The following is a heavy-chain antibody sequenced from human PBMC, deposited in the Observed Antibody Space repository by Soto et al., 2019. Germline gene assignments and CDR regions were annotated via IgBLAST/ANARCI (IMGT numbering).Heavy chain of an antibody. CDR3: ARERVRGYSGYDLEYYEY. CDR1: GGTFSSYA. Sequence: SVKVSCKASGGTFSSYAISCVRQAPGQGLEWMGGIIPIFGTANYAQKFQGRVTITADESTSTAYMELSSLRSEDTAVYYCARERVRGYSGYDLEYYEYWGQGTLVTVS. D-gene: IGHD5-12*01. CDR2: IIPIFGTA. J-gene: IGHJ4*02. V-gene: IGHV1-69*13.